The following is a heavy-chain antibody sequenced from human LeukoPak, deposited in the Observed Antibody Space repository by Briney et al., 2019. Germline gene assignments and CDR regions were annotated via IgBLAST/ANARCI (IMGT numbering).Heavy chain of an antibody. Sequence: PGGSLRLSCAASGFTFSRHWMSWVRQAPGKGLEWVANIKEDASERYYVDSVKGRFTISRDNAKNSLYLQMNSLRAEDTAVYYCARVVLYYSYLDVWGTGTTVTVSS. V-gene: IGHV3-7*01. CDR1: GFTFSRHW. D-gene: IGHD6-13*01. J-gene: IGHJ6*03. CDR3: ARVVLYYSYLDV. CDR2: IKEDASER.